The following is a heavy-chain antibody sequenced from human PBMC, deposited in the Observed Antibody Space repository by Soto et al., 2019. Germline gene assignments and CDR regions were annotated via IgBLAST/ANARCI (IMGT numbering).Heavy chain of an antibody. CDR3: AKDDGYGDY. D-gene: IGHD5-12*01. Sequence: EVQLVESGGGLVQPGGSLRLSCAASEFTFSSFWMSWVRQAPGTGLEGVANIKEDGSEKYYADSVKGRFTISRDHAKKTLFLQMNNLRAEDTAVYYCAKDDGYGDYFGQGTLVTVSS. J-gene: IGHJ4*02. V-gene: IGHV3-7*01. CDR1: EFTFSSFW. CDR2: IKEDGSEK.